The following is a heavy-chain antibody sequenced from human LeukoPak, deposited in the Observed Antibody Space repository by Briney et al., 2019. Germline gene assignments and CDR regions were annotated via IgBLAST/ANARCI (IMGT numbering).Heavy chain of an antibody. Sequence: ASVKVSCKASGYTFTGYYMHWVRQAPGQGLEWMEWINPNSGGTNYAQKFQGRVTMTRDTSISTAYMELSRLRSDDTAVYYCARADQLLLPIWFDPWGQGTLVTVSS. J-gene: IGHJ5*02. CDR1: GYTFTGYY. CDR3: ARADQLLLPIWFDP. V-gene: IGHV1-2*02. D-gene: IGHD2-2*01. CDR2: INPNSGGT.